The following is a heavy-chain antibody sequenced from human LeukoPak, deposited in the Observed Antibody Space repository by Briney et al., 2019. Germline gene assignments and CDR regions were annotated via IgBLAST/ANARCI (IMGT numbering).Heavy chain of an antibody. CDR1: GFTFSSYG. D-gene: IGHD3-22*01. CDR3: ARGAYYYDSSGYYFPVKPDAFDI. V-gene: IGHV3-33*01. J-gene: IGHJ3*02. CDR2: IWYDGSNK. Sequence: GGSLRLSCAASGFTFSSYGMHWVRQAPGKGLEWVAVIWYDGSNKYYADSVKGRFTISRDNSKNTLYLQMNSLRAEDTAVYYCARGAYYYDSSGYYFPVKPDAFDIWGQGTMVTVSS.